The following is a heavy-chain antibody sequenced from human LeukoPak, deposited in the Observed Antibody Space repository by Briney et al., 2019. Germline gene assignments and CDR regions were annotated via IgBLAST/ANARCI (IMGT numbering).Heavy chain of an antibody. CDR2: ISSSGRTI. CDR1: GFTFSDYY. D-gene: IGHD5-12*01. CDR3: ARAGNGYDSRYYFDY. V-gene: IGHV3-11*01. Sequence: TGGSLRLSCAASGFTFSDYYMSWIRQAPGKGLEWVSYISSSGRTIYYADSVEGRFTISRDNAKNSLYLQMNSLRAEDTAVYYCARAGNGYDSRYYFDYWGQGTLVTVSS. J-gene: IGHJ4*02.